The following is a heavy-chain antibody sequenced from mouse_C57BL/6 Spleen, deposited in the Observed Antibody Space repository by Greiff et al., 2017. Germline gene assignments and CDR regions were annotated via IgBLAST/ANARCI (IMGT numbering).Heavy chain of an antibody. J-gene: IGHJ3*01. CDR2: IDPENGDT. V-gene: IGHV14-4*01. Sequence: VQLQHSGAELVRPGASVKLSCTASGFNIKDDYMHWVKQRPEQGLEWIGWIDPENGDTEYASKFQGKATITADTSSNTAYLQLSSLTSEDTAVYYCTKTGTGFAYWGQGTLVTVSA. CDR1: GFNIKDDY. CDR3: TKTGTGFAY. D-gene: IGHD4-1*01.